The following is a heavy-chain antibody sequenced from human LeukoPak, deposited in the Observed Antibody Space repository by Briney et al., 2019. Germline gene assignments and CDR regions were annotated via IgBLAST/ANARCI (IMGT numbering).Heavy chain of an antibody. Sequence: GGSLRLSCAASGFTFSSYAMSWVRQAPGKGLEWVSAISGSGGSTYYADSVRGRFTISRDNSKNTLYLQMNSLRAEDTAVYYCAKSVAPYCSGGSCFDAFDIWGQGTMVTVSS. CDR1: GFTFSSYA. CDR3: AKSVAPYCSGGSCFDAFDI. D-gene: IGHD2-15*01. V-gene: IGHV3-23*01. CDR2: ISGSGGST. J-gene: IGHJ3*02.